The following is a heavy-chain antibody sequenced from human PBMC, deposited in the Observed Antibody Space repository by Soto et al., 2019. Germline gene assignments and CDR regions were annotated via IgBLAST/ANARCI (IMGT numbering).Heavy chain of an antibody. CDR1: GFTFSSYW. CDR2: IKQDEREK. D-gene: IGHD3-22*01. J-gene: IGHJ4*02. V-gene: IGHV3-7*04. CDR3: ARDSGTYYDSSGAFDF. Sequence: EVQLVESGGGLVQPGGSFRLSCVASGFTFSSYWMSWVRQAPGKGLEWVTNIKQDEREKNYVDSVKGRFTISRDNAKNSLYLEMDSLIVEDTAVYYCARDSGTYYDSSGAFDFWGQGTLVTVSS.